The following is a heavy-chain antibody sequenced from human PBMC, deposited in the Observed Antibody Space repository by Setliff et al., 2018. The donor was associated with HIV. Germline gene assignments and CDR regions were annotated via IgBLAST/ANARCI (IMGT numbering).Heavy chain of an antibody. Sequence: GGSLRLSCEASGFTFRNHAMSWVRQAPGKGLEWVSGISDSGDKTYYADFVKGRFTIARDNSWNTLYLQINSLGAEDTAVYYCARRPVTTSASQFDDWGQGTLGTVSS. CDR1: GFTFRNHA. J-gene: IGHJ4*02. CDR2: ISDSGDKT. V-gene: IGHV3-23*01. D-gene: IGHD4-17*01. CDR3: ARRPVTTSASQFDD.